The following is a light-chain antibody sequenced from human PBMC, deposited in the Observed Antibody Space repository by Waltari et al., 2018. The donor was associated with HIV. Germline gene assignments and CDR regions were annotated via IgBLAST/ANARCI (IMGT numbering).Light chain of an antibody. V-gene: IGKV3-20*01. CDR1: QSVSSSY. CDR2: GAS. Sequence: EIVLTPSPGTLSLSPGERATLSCRASQSVSSSYLAWYQQKPGQAPRLLIYGASSRATGIPDRFSGSGSGTDFTLTISRLEPEDFAVYYCQQYGSSSLTFGGGTKVEIK. CDR3: QQYGSSSLT. J-gene: IGKJ4*01.